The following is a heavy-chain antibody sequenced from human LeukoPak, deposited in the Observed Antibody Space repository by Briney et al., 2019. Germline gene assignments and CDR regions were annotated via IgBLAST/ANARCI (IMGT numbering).Heavy chain of an antibody. Sequence: GGSLRLSCAASGVTVSSNYMNWVRQAPGKGLEWVSIIYSGGSTYYADSVKGRFTISRDNSKNTLYLQMNSLRAEDTAVYYCAREALTGMGYWGQGTLVTVSS. D-gene: IGHD3-9*01. CDR1: GVTVSSNY. V-gene: IGHV3-53*01. J-gene: IGHJ4*02. CDR2: IYSGGST. CDR3: AREALTGMGY.